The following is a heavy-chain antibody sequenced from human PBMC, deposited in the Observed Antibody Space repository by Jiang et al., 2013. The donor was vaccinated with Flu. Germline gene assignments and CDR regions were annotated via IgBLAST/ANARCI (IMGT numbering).Heavy chain of an antibody. J-gene: IGHJ6*02. CDR2: INHSGST. CDR1: GGSFSGYY. Sequence: LLKPSETLSLTCAVYGGSFSGYYWSWIRQPPGKGLEWIGEINHSGSTNYNPSLKSRVTISVDTSKNQFSLKLSSVTAADTAVYYCARGDSEQWLVPLSYYYYGMDVWGQGTTVTVSS. D-gene: IGHD6-19*01. V-gene: IGHV4-34*01. CDR3: ARGDSEQWLVPLSYYYYGMDV.